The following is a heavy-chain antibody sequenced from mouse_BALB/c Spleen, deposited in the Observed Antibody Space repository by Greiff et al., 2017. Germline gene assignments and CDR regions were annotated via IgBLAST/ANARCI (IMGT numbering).Heavy chain of an antibody. J-gene: IGHJ4*01. CDR1: GFTFSSFG. CDR3: ARRGYDGGGYAMDY. D-gene: IGHD2-2*01. V-gene: IGHV5-17*02. Sequence: EVKLVESGGGLVQPGGSRKLSCAASGFTFSSFGMHWVRQAPEKGLEWVAYISSGSSTIYYADTVKGRFTISRDNPKNTLFLQMTSLRSEDTAMYYCARRGYDGGGYAMDYWGQGTSVTVSS. CDR2: ISSGSSTI.